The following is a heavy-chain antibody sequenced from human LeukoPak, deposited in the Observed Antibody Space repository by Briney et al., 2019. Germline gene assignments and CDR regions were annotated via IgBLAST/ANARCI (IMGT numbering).Heavy chain of an antibody. Sequence: GASVKVSCKASGYTFTSYDINWVRQATGQGLEWMGWMNPNSGNTGYAQKFQGRVTMTRNTSISTAYMELSSLRSEDTAVYYCARGLWFGELAGNGMDVWGQGTAVTVSS. J-gene: IGHJ6*02. CDR3: ARGLWFGELAGNGMDV. V-gene: IGHV1-8*01. CDR2: MNPNSGNT. D-gene: IGHD3-10*01. CDR1: GYTFTSYD.